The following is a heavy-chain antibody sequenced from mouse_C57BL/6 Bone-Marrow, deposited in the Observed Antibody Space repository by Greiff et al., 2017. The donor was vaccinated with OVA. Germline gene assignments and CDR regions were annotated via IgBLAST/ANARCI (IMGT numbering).Heavy chain of an antibody. Sequence: EVQLQQSGTVLARPGASVKMSCTTSGYTFTSYCMHWVKQRPGQGLEWIGAIYPGDSDTSYTQKFQGKANLTAVTSASTAYMELSSLTNEDSAVDYCTSYGNYWYFDYGGQGTTLTVSS. CDR2: IYPGDSDT. J-gene: IGHJ2*01. V-gene: IGHV1-5*01. D-gene: IGHD2-1*01. CDR3: TSYGNYWYFDY. CDR1: GYTFTSYC.